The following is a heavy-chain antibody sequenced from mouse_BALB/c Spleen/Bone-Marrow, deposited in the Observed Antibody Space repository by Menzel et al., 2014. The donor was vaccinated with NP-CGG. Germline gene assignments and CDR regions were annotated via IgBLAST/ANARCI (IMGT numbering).Heavy chain of an antibody. CDR2: ISSGGNYT. Sequence: EVMLVESGGGLVKPGGSLKLSCAASGFTFSSYAMSWVRQTPEKRLEWVATISSGGNYTYYPDSVKGRFTISRDNAKNTLYLQMSSLRSEDTAMYYCASTGYSFDYWGQGTTLTVSS. J-gene: IGHJ2*01. D-gene: IGHD4-1*01. V-gene: IGHV5-9-1*01. CDR1: GFTFSSYA. CDR3: ASTGYSFDY.